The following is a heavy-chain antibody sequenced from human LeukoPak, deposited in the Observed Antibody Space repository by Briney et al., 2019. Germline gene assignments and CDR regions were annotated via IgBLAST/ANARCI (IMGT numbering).Heavy chain of an antibody. Sequence: PRASVKVSCKASGYTFTGYYMHWVRQAPGQGLEWMGWINPNSGGTNYAQKFQGRVTMTRDTSISTAYMELSRLRSDDTAVYYCARGRSKRGVLRYFDWLRQDSWFDPWGQGTLVTVSS. CDR1: GYTFTGYY. D-gene: IGHD3-9*01. CDR2: INPNSGGT. J-gene: IGHJ5*02. CDR3: ARGRSKRGVLRYFDWLRQDSWFDP. V-gene: IGHV1-2*02.